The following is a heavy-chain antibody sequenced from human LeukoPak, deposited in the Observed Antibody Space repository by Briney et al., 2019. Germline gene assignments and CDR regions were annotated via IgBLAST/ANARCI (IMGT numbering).Heavy chain of an antibody. J-gene: IGHJ4*02. D-gene: IGHD3-16*01. CDR2: IYHSGST. Sequence: SSETLSLTCTVSGGSISTYYWSWIRQPPGKGLEWIGYIYHSGSTKYNPSLKSRVTISVDTSQNQFSLKLSSVTAADTAVYYCARGVGLTQGGAFDFWGQGTLVTVSS. CDR3: ARGVGLTQGGAFDF. CDR1: GGSISTYY. V-gene: IGHV4-59*01.